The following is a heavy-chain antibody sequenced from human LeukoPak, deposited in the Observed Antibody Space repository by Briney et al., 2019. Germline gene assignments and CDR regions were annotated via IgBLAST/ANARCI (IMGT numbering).Heavy chain of an antibody. J-gene: IGHJ4*02. V-gene: IGHV3-30*03. CDR2: ISYDGSNK. D-gene: IGHD6-19*01. CDR3: TTQYSSGPPGH. CDR1: GFTFSAYG. Sequence: GGSLRLSCAASGFTFSAYGMHWVRQAPGKGLEWVAIISYDGSNKYYADSVKGRFTISRDNTKNTLYLQMNSLRAEDTAVYYCTTQYSSGPPGHWGQGTLVTVSS.